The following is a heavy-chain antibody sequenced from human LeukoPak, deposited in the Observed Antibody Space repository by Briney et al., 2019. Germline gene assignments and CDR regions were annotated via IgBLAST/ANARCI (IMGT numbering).Heavy chain of an antibody. D-gene: IGHD3-10*01. CDR1: GDSVSSGDYH. Sequence: SETLSLTCTVSGDSVSSGDYHWSWIRQPPGKGLEWIGYIFYSGSTYYNPSLKSRISISVDTSKNQFSLKLTSVTAADTAVYYCARVIRGSGSEYFQHWGQGALVTVSS. CDR2: IFYSGST. J-gene: IGHJ1*01. V-gene: IGHV4-31*03. CDR3: ARVIRGSGSEYFQH.